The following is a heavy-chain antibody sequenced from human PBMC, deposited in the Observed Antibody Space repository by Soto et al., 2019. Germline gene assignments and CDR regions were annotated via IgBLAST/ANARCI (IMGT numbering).Heavy chain of an antibody. CDR2: IYYSGST. Sequence: PSLTCTVSGGSIRSGGYYWSWIRQHPGKGLEWIGYIYYSGSTYCTPSLKSRVTISVDTSKNQFSLKLSSVTAADTAVYYCARAVVRGVYFDYWGQGTLVTVSS. V-gene: IGHV4-31*03. D-gene: IGHD3-10*01. CDR1: GGSIRSGGYY. J-gene: IGHJ4*02. CDR3: ARAVVRGVYFDY.